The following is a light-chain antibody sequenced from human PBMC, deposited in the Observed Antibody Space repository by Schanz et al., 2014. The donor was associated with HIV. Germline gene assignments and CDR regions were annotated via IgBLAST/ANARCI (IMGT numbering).Light chain of an antibody. CDR1: SSNIGAGYD. CDR2: VNT. V-gene: IGLV1-40*01. J-gene: IGLJ2*01. CDR3: SSYTISSNVL. Sequence: QSVLTQPPSVSGAPGQRVTISCNGSSSNIGAGYDVNWYQQVPGAAPKLLIYVNTNRPSGVPGRFSGSKSGTSASLAITGLQAEDEADYYCSSYTISSNVLFGGGTKLTVL.